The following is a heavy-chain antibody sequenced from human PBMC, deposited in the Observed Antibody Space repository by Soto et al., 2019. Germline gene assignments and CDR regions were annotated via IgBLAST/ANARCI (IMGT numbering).Heavy chain of an antibody. CDR3: LRENWLQDY. V-gene: IGHV3-7*03. CDR1: GFTFSTYY. CDR2: IKNDGSEQ. Sequence: VGSLRLSCAASGFTFSTYYMTWVRQAPGKGLEWVASIKNDGSEQYYVDSVKGRFTISRDNAKNSLYLQMNSLRAGDTALYYCLRENWLQDYWGQGTRVTVSS. J-gene: IGHJ4*02. D-gene: IGHD5-18*01.